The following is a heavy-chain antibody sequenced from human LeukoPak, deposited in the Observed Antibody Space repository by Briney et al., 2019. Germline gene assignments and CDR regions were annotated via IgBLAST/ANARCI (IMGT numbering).Heavy chain of an antibody. Sequence: SETLSLTCTDPGGSISGYYWSWMRQPPGKGLEWIGYIYHSVNSNYNPSLKSRVTISVDTSKNQLSLKLSSVIAADTAVYYCAGVGGDRWGAFDIWGQGTMVTVSS. CDR3: AGVGGDRWGAFDI. CDR2: IYHSVNS. J-gene: IGHJ3*02. D-gene: IGHD2-21*02. CDR1: GGSISGYY. V-gene: IGHV4-59*01.